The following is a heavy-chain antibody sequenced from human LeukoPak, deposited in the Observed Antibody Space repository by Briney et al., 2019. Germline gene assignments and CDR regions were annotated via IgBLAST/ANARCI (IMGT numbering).Heavy chain of an antibody. CDR2: ISAYNGNT. Sequence: ASVKVACKASGYTFTSYGISWVRQAPGQGLEWMGWISAYNGNTNYAQKLQGRVTMTTDTSTSTAYMELRSLRSDDTDVYYCARVSMVYAIRYFDYWGQGTLVTVSS. V-gene: IGHV1-18*01. CDR1: GYTFTSYG. CDR3: ARVSMVYAIRYFDY. D-gene: IGHD2-8*01. J-gene: IGHJ4*02.